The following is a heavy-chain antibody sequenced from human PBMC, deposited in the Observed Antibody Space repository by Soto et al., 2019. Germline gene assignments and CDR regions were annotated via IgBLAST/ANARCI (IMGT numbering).Heavy chain of an antibody. J-gene: IGHJ4*02. D-gene: IGHD3-16*01. CDR3: ARVGLEPARFDY. CDR2: IYYSGST. CDR1: GGSISSYY. V-gene: IGHV4-59*01. Sequence: SETLSLTCTVSGGSISSYYWSWIRQPPGKGLEWIGYIYYSGSTNYNPSLKSRVTISVDTSKNQFSLKLSSVTAADTAVYYCARVGLEPARFDYWGQGTLVTVSS.